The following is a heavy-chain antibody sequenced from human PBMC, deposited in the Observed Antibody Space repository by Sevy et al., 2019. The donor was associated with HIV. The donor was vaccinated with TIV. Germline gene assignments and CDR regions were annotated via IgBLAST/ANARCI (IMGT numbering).Heavy chain of an antibody. Sequence: SETLSLTCAVYGGSFSGYYWSWIRQPPGKGLEWIGEINHSGSTNYNPSLKSRVTISVDTSENQFSLKLSSVTAADTAVYYCARASWVRLRLATPFDYWGQGTLVTVSS. CDR2: INHSGST. CDR3: ARASWVRLRLATPFDY. D-gene: IGHD5-12*01. CDR1: GGSFSGYY. V-gene: IGHV4-34*01. J-gene: IGHJ4*02.